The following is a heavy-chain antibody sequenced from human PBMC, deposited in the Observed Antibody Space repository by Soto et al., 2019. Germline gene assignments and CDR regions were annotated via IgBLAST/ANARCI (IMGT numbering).Heavy chain of an antibody. J-gene: IGHJ5*02. CDR1: GGSFSGYY. Sequence: PSETLSLTCAVYGGSFSGYYWSWIRQPPGKGLEWIGEINHSGSTNYNPSLKSRVTISVDTSKNQFSLKLSSVTAADTAVYYCARIFSIFGVVWRANWFDPWGQGTLVTVPQ. CDR3: ARIFSIFGVVWRANWFDP. CDR2: INHSGST. V-gene: IGHV4-34*01. D-gene: IGHD3-3*01.